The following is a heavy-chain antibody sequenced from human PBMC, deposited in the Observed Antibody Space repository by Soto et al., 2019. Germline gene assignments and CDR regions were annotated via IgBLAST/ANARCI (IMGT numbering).Heavy chain of an antibody. CDR1: GFTFSTYS. CDR2: VSSSSGYI. CDR3: ARVRSYSYGQGYGMDV. Sequence: EVQLVESGGGLVKPGGSLRLSCAASGFTFSTYSMNWVRQAPGKGLEWVSSVSSSSGYIYYAASVKGRFTISRDAAKNSLSLQMNSRRAEDTAVYYCARVRSYSYGQGYGMDVWGQGTTVTVSS. J-gene: IGHJ6*02. V-gene: IGHV3-21*01. D-gene: IGHD5-18*01.